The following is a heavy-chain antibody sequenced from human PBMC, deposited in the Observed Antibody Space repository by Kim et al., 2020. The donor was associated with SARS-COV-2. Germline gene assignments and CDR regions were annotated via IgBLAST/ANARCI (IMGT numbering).Heavy chain of an antibody. Sequence: SETLSLTCAVYGGSFSGYYWSWIRQPPGKGLEWIGEINHSGSTNYNPSLKSRVTISVDTSTNQFSLKLSSVTAADTAVYYCARGVGYDVWGSYRSYYFDYWGQGTLVTVSS. CDR3: ARGVGYDVWGSYRSYYFDY. CDR1: GGSFSGYY. V-gene: IGHV4-34*01. CDR2: INHSGST. J-gene: IGHJ4*02. D-gene: IGHD3-16*02.